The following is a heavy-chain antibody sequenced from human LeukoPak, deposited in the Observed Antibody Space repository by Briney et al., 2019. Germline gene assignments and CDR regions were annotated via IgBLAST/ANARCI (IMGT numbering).Heavy chain of an antibody. D-gene: IGHD3-22*01. J-gene: IGHJ4*02. CDR2: IYHSGST. CDR3: ARVGSSGYYSDY. V-gene: IGHV4-4*02. CDR1: GGSISSSNW. Sequence: SGTLSLTCAVSGGSISSSNWWSWVRQPPGKGLEWIGEIYHSGSTNYNPSLKSRVTISVDKPKNQFSLKLSSVTAADTAVYYCARVGSSGYYSDYWGQGTLVTVSS.